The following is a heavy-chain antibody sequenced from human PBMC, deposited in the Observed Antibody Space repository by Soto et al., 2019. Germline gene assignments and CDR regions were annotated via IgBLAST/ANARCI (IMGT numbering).Heavy chain of an antibody. V-gene: IGHV3-64D*06. J-gene: IGHJ4*02. CDR2: ITDNGSST. Sequence: GGSLRLSCAASGFTFSDYYMSWVRQTPGTGLEYVSAITDNGSSTYYADSVKGRFTISRDNSKNTLYLQMSSLRAEDTAVYYCVKPPPYSYESRTYYSVWGQETLVTVSS. CDR3: VKPPPYSYESRTYYSV. D-gene: IGHD3-22*01. CDR1: GFTFSDYY.